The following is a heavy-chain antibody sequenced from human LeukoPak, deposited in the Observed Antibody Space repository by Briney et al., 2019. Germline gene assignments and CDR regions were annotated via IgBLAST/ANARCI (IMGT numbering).Heavy chain of an antibody. J-gene: IGHJ4*02. CDR1: GYTFTGYY. CDR3: ARAPHQYYYDSSGYQPSDS. V-gene: IGHV1-2*02. Sequence: ASVKVSCKASGYTFTGYYMHWVRQAPGQGLEWMGWINANSGGTNDAQKFQGRVIMTRDTSISTAYMELSRLRSDDTAVYYCARAPHQYYYDSSGYQPSDSWGQGTLVTVSS. D-gene: IGHD3-22*01. CDR2: INANSGGT.